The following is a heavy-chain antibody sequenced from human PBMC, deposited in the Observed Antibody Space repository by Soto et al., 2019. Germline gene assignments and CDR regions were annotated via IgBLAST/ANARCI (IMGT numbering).Heavy chain of an antibody. D-gene: IGHD5-18*01. Sequence: QVQLQESGPGLVKPSQTLSLTCTVSGGSISSGDYYWSWIRQPPGKGLEWIGYIYYSGSTYYNPSLTSRVTISVDTSKDQFSLKLSSVTAADTAVYYGARDAMVSDAFDIWGQGTMVTVSS. CDR1: GGSISSGDYY. CDR3: ARDAMVSDAFDI. J-gene: IGHJ3*02. V-gene: IGHV4-30-4*01. CDR2: IYYSGST.